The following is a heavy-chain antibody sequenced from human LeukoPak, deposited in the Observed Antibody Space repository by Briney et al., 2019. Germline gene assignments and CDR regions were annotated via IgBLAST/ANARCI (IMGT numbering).Heavy chain of an antibody. V-gene: IGHV3-73*01. CDR1: GFTFSGSA. CDR3: VKGPRALEHSTHRFDY. D-gene: IGHD1/OR15-1a*01. CDR2: IRSKANSYAT. J-gene: IGHJ4*02. Sequence: PGGSLRLSCAASGFTFSGSAMHWVRQASGKGLEWVGRIRSKANSYATAYAASVKGRFTISRDDSKNTAYLQMNSLKTEDTAVYYCVKGPRALEHSTHRFDYWGQGTLVTVSS.